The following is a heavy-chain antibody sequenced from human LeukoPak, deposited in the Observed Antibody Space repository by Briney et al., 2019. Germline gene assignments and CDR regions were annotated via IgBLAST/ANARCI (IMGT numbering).Heavy chain of an antibody. CDR1: GFTFSSYS. CDR2: IISSSRYM. V-gene: IGHV3-21*01. CDR3: VRVAVTPDWNYYMDV. Sequence: NPGGSLRLSCAASGFTFSSYSLNWVRQPPGKGLEWVSSIISSSRYMYYRDSVKGRFTISRDNAKKSLYLQMNSLRAEDTAVYYCVRVAVTPDWNYYMDVWGKGTTVTISS. D-gene: IGHD2-21*02. J-gene: IGHJ6*03.